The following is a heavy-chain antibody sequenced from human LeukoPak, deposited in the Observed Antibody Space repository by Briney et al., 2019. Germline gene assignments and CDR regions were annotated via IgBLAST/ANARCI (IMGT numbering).Heavy chain of an antibody. CDR1: GYTFTGFY. J-gene: IGHJ4*02. D-gene: IGHD5-12*01. V-gene: IGHV1-2*02. Sequence: ASVKVSCKASGYTFTGFYMHWVRQAPGQGLEWKGWINPDSGGTNYAQKFQGRVTVTRDTSISTAYMELSRLTSDDTAVYYCARLNSGYDYFDYWGQGTLVTVSS. CDR2: INPDSGGT. CDR3: ARLNSGYDYFDY.